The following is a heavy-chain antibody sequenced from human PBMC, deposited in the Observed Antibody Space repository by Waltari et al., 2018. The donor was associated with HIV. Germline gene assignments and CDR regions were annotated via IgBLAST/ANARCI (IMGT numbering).Heavy chain of an antibody. CDR2: ISSSSYI. CDR3: ARDRRLVPAAIGY. CDR1: GFTFSSYS. D-gene: IGHD2-2*01. Sequence: EVQLVESGGGLVKPGGSLRLSCAASGFTFSSYSMNWVRQAPGKGLECVSSISSSSYIYYADSVKGRFTISRDNAKNSLYLQMNSLRAEDTAVYYCARDRRLVPAAIGYWGQGTLVTVSS. J-gene: IGHJ4*02. V-gene: IGHV3-21*01.